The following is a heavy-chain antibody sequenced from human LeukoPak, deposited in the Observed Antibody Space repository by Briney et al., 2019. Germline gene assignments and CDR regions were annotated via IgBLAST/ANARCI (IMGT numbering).Heavy chain of an antibody. CDR3: ARTRAHSSSWYFP. V-gene: IGHV4-4*09. CDR1: GGSISSYY. CDR2: IYSSGST. J-gene: IGHJ5*02. D-gene: IGHD6-13*01. Sequence: PSETLSLTCTVSGGSISSYYWSWIRQPPGKGLEWIGYIYSSGSTNYNPSLKSRVTMSVDTSKNQFSLKLSSVTAADTAVYYCARTRAHSSSWYFPWGQRTLVTVSS.